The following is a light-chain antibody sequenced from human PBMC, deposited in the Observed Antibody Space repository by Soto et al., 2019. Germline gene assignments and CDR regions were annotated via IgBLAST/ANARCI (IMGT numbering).Light chain of an antibody. CDR2: DAS. V-gene: IGKV1-5*01. J-gene: IGKJ1*01. CDR3: QQYSSYPET. CDR1: QSISTW. Sequence: DIEMTQSPSTLSASLGDRVTLSCRASQSISTWLAWYQQKPGKAPKLLIFDASGLESGVPSRFSGSGSGTEFTLTISSLQPDDFSTYYCQQYSSYPETFGQGTKVDIK.